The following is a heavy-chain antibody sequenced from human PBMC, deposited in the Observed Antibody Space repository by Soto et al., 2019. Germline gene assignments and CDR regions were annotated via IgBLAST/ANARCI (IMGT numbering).Heavy chain of an antibody. CDR1: GFPFRSYA. CDR2: ISGSGGST. V-gene: IGHV3-23*01. CDR3: AKDSAPDILTGYYRGHFDY. Sequence: PGGLLRLSCAASGFPFRSYAMRCVRQAPGKGLEWVSAISGSGGSTYYADSVKGRFTISRDNSKNTLYLQINSLRAEDTAVYYCAKDSAPDILTGYYRGHFDYWGQGTLVTVSS. J-gene: IGHJ4*02. D-gene: IGHD3-9*01.